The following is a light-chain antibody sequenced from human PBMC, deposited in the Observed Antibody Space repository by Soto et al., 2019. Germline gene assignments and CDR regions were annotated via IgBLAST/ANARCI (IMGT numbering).Light chain of an antibody. V-gene: IGKV3-20*01. CDR2: GIS. CDR1: QSISSSY. J-gene: IGKJ1*01. CDR3: QQYTAWPLT. Sequence: ESLLTQSPGTLSLSPGDRAPLSCRASQSISSSYLAWYQQKPGQAPRLLIHGISNRATGVPDRLSGSGSGTDFTLTISRLEPEDFAVYYCQQYTAWPLTFGQGTKVDIK.